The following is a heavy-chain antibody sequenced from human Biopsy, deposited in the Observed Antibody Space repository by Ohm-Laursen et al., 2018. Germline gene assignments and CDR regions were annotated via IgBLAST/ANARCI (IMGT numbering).Heavy chain of an antibody. CDR2: INHSGST. Sequence: SETLSLTWAVYGGSFSGYYWSWIRQPPGKGLEWIGEINHSGSTNYNPSLKSRVTISVDTSKNQFSLKLSSVTAADTAVYFCARGLPRIAPMVRGRRTWFDPWGQGTLVTVSS. J-gene: IGHJ5*02. CDR3: ARGLPRIAPMVRGRRTWFDP. CDR1: GGSFSGYY. V-gene: IGHV4-34*01. D-gene: IGHD3-10*01.